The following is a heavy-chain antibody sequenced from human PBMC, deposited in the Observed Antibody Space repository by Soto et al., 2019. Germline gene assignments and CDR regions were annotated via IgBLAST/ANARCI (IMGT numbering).Heavy chain of an antibody. V-gene: IGHV3-53*02. CDR2: IYSGGDT. Sequence: EVHLVETGGGLIQPGGSLRLSCAASGFTVNNTYMSWVRQPPGKGLEWVSIIYSGGDTYYADSVKGRFTISRDSSKNTVYIQMNNLRAEDTAVYCCARGDPFAVWGQGTLVTVSS. CDR1: GFTVNNTY. J-gene: IGHJ4*02. CDR3: ARGDPFAV.